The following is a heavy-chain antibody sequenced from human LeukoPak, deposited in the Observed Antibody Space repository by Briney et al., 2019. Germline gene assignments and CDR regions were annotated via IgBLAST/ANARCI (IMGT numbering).Heavy chain of an antibody. CDR2: IYYSGST. CDR1: GDSISSSY. Sequence: SETLSLTCTVSGDSISSSYWSWIRQPPGKGLDWIGYIYYSGSTNYNPSLKSRVTISVDTSKNQFSLKLSSVTAADTAVYYCARDLSPYGSGSYYSNWGQGTLVTVSS. J-gene: IGHJ4*02. V-gene: IGHV4-59*01. CDR3: ARDLSPYGSGSYYSN. D-gene: IGHD3-10*01.